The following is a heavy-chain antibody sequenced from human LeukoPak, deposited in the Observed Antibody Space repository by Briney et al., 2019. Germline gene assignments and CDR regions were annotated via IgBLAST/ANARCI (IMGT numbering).Heavy chain of an antibody. J-gene: IGHJ6*02. CDR2: IWYDGSNK. V-gene: IGHV3-33*08. CDR1: GFTFSSYA. CDR3: ARDQSQTGMDV. Sequence: GGSLRLSCAASGFTFSSYAMSWVRQAPGKGLEWVAVIWYDGSNKYYADSVKGRFTISRDNSKNTLYLQMNSLRAEDTAVYYCARDQSQTGMDVWGQGTTVTVSS.